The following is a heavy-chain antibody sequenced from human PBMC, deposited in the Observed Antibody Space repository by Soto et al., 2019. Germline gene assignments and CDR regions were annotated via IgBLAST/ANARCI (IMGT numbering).Heavy chain of an antibody. CDR3: ARVGILHQNYYYYYYMDV. CDR2: IYSGGST. J-gene: IGHJ6*03. V-gene: IGHV3-53*04. D-gene: IGHD2-15*01. CDR1: GFTVSSNY. Sequence: GGSLRLSCAASGFTVSSNYMSWVRQAPGKGLEWVSVIYSGGSTYYADSVKGRFTISRHNSKNTLYLQMNSLRPEDTAVYYCARVGILHQNYYYYYYMDVWGKGTTVTVSS.